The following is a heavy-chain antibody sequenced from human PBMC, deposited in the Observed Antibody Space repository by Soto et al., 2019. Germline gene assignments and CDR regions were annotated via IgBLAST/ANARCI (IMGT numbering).Heavy chain of an antibody. V-gene: IGHV3-11*06. Sequence: QVQLVESGGGLVKPGGSLRLSCAASGFTFSDYYMSWIRQAPGKGLEWVSYISSSSSYTNYADSVKGRSTISRDNAKNSLYLQMNSLRAEDTAVYYCARDLLRRVKHYNSGRNNAFDIWGQGTMVTVSS. CDR2: ISSSSSYT. D-gene: IGHD3-10*01. J-gene: IGHJ3*02. CDR3: ARDLLRRVKHYNSGRNNAFDI. CDR1: GFTFSDYY.